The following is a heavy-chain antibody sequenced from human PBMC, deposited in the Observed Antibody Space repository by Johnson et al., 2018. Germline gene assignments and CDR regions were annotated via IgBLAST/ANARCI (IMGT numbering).Heavy chain of an antibody. CDR2: ISNDGTYD. CDR1: GFTFSDHS. V-gene: IGHV3-30*14. CDR3: ASVSGYYTGYFDA. Sequence: QVQLVQSGGGVVQPGRSLRLSCAASGFTFSDHSMHWVRQAPGKGLEWLSVISNDGTYDSYADSVKGRFTISRDNSNNTLYLQMNSLRAKDTAVYFCASVSGYYTGYFDAWGLGTLVAVSA. J-gene: IGHJ4*02. D-gene: IGHD3-3*01.